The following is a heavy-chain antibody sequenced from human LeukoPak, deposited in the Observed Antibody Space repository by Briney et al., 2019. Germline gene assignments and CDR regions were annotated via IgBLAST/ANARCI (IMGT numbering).Heavy chain of an antibody. Sequence: SETLSLTCTVSGGSISSSSHYWGWVRQPPGKGLEWIGSIYYSGTNYYNPSLKSRVTTSVDTSKNQFSLKLSTVTAADRAVYYCARADRSRWDPLDLWGLRTRVSVSS. D-gene: IGHD4-23*01. CDR2: IYYSGTN. J-gene: IGHJ3*01. CDR3: ARADRSRWDPLDL. V-gene: IGHV4-39*01. CDR1: GGSISSSSHY.